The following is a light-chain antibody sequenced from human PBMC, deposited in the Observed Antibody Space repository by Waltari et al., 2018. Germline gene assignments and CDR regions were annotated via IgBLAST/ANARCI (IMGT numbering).Light chain of an antibody. CDR3: CSYADGSTYL. J-gene: IGLJ1*01. CDR1: SSDVGGYMY. V-gene: IGLV2-11*01. CDR2: ALT. Sequence: QSALTQPRSVSGSPGQSVTISCTGTSSDVGGYMYVSCYQQRPGQAPKLLVYALTYRPSGVPDRFSGSKSGNTASLPISGLQAEDEADYYCCSYADGSTYLFGTGTFVTVL.